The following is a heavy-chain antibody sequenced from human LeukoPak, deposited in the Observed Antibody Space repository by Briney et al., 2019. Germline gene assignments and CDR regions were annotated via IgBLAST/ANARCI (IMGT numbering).Heavy chain of an antibody. J-gene: IGHJ4*02. Sequence: GGSLRLSCAASGFTFSSYGMHWVRQAPGKGLEWVAVISYDGSNKYYADSVKGRFTISRDNSKNTLYLQMNSLRAEDTAVYYCAKGPLWGLYYFDYWGQGTLVTVSS. CDR1: GFTFSSYG. V-gene: IGHV3-30*18. CDR3: AKGPLWGLYYFDY. D-gene: IGHD7-27*01. CDR2: ISYDGSNK.